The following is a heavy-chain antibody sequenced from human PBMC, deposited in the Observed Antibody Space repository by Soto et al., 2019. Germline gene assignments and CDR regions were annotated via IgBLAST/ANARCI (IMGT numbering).Heavy chain of an antibody. CDR2: IKSRADGGTA. Sequence: EVQLVESGGGLVKPGGSLRLSCAASGFTFSNAWMSWVRQAPGKGLEWVGRIKSRADGGTADHAAPVKGRFAISRDASKNTLYLQMNSLTTEDTAVYYCATLGGNLGAFDYWGQGTLVTVSS. J-gene: IGHJ4*02. CDR3: ATLGGNLGAFDY. V-gene: IGHV3-15*01. CDR1: GFTFSNAW. D-gene: IGHD3-16*01.